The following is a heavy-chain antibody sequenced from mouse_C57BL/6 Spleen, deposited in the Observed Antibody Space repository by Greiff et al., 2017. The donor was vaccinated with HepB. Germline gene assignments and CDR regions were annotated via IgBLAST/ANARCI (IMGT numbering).Heavy chain of an antibody. CDR2: IDPENGDT. D-gene: IGHD1-1*01. J-gene: IGHJ3*01. Sequence: EVQLQQSGAELVRPGASVKLSCTASGFNIKDDYMHWVKQRPEQGLEWIGWIDPENGDTEYASKFQGKATIPADTSSNTAYLQLSSLTSDDTAVYYCTQRHGSSPAWFAYWGQGTLVTVSA. V-gene: IGHV14-4*01. CDR1: GFNIKDDY. CDR3: TQRHGSSPAWFAY.